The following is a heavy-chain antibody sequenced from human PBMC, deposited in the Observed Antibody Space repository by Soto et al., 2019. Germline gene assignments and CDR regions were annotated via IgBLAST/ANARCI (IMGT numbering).Heavy chain of an antibody. CDR2: IKPDGSEK. CDR1: EFTFSSYW. D-gene: IGHD5-12*01. CDR3: ANIGRSDRAFDI. Sequence: EVQLVESGGDLVQPGGSLRLSCAASEFTFSSYWMSWVRQAPGKGLEWVANIKPDGSEKIYVDSVKGRFTISRDNAKNSLYLQMNSLRAEDTAVYYCANIGRSDRAFDIWGQGTMVTVSS. J-gene: IGHJ3*02. V-gene: IGHV3-7*01.